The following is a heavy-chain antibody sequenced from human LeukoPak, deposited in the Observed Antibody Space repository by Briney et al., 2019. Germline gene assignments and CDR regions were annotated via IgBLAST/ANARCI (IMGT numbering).Heavy chain of an antibody. Sequence: GGSLRLFCAASGFTFSTYGMHWVRQAPGKGLEWVAVIWYDGSNEYYADSVKGRFTNSRDNSKNTLYLQMNSLRAEDTAVYYCARGQWLVNQLPSRNWFDPWGQGTLVTVSS. V-gene: IGHV3-33*01. J-gene: IGHJ5*02. D-gene: IGHD6-19*01. CDR1: GFTFSTYG. CDR2: IWYDGSNE. CDR3: ARGQWLVNQLPSRNWFDP.